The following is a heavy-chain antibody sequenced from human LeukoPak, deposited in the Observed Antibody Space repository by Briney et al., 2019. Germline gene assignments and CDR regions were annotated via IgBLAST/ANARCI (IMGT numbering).Heavy chain of an antibody. CDR3: ARSGHYYDSSGYYSYYFDY. J-gene: IGHJ4*02. CDR2: IYTSGST. Sequence: SQTLSLTCTVSGGSISSGSYYWSWIRQPAGTGLEWIGRIYTSGSTNYNPSLKSRVTISVDTSKNQFSLKLSSVTAADTAVYYCARSGHYYDSSGYYSYYFDYWGQGTLVTVSS. D-gene: IGHD3-22*01. V-gene: IGHV4-61*02. CDR1: GGSISSGSYY.